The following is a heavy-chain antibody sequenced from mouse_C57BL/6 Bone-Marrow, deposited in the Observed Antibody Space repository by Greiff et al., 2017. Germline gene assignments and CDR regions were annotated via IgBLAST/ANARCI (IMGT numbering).Heavy chain of an antibody. CDR1: GFSFNTYA. Sequence: EVNVVESGGGLVQPKGSLKLSCAASGFSFNTYAMNWVRQAPGKGLDWVARIRSKSNNYATYHADSVQDRFTISRDDSESMLYLQMNNLETEDTAMYFCVRHYYGSYAKDYWGQGTSVTVSS. J-gene: IGHJ4*01. CDR2: IRSKSNNYAT. CDR3: VRHYYGSYAKDY. V-gene: IGHV10-1*01. D-gene: IGHD1-1*01.